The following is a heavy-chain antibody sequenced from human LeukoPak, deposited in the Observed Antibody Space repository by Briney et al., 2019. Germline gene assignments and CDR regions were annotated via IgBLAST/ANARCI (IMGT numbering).Heavy chain of an antibody. CDR2: TTPNSGGT. J-gene: IGHJ4*02. CDR3: ARSTWMSGVLGYSGYDFCY. CDR1: GYTFTGYY. V-gene: IGHV1-2*02. Sequence: ASVKVSCKASGYTFTGYYMHWVRQAPGQGLEGMAGTTPNSGGTNYAQKFQGRVTMTRDTSISTAYMELSRLRSDDTAVYYCARSTWMSGVLGYSGYDFCYWGQGTLVTVSS. D-gene: IGHD5-12*01.